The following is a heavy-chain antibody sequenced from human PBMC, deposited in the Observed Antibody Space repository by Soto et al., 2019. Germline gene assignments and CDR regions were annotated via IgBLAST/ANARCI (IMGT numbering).Heavy chain of an antibody. CDR2: ISGSGGTA. Sequence: GGSLRLSCAASGSIFSSYAMTWVRQAPGKGLEWVSSISGSGGTAYYADSVKGRFTISRDNSRNTLDLQINSLRAEDTAVYYCANLAGGWYEAFGIWGQGTMVTVSS. D-gene: IGHD6-19*01. V-gene: IGHV3-23*01. CDR3: ANLAGGWYEAFGI. CDR1: GSIFSSYA. J-gene: IGHJ3*02.